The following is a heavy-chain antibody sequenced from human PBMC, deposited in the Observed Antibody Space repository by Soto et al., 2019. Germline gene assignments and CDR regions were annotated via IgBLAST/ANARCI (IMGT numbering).Heavy chain of an antibody. Sequence: QVQLEHSGAEVKKTGASVKVSCKASGYTFTSYYMHWVRQAPGQGLEWMGVINPNGVYTNYAQKFQGRVTMTRDTSTTTIYMELSSLRSEDTAVYYCARAAAAGNGRRVDVWGQGTTVTVSS. CDR2: INPNGVYT. CDR3: ARAAAAGNGRRVDV. CDR1: GYTFTSYY. D-gene: IGHD6-13*01. V-gene: IGHV1-46*01. J-gene: IGHJ6*02.